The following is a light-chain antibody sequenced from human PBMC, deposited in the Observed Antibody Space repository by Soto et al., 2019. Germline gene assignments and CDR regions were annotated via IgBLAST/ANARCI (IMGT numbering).Light chain of an antibody. CDR2: DNN. V-gene: IGLV1-51*01. CDR1: SSNIGNNY. Sequence: QSVLTQPPSVSAAPGQKVTISCSGSSSNIGNNYVSWYQHLPGTAPKLLIYDNNNRTSGIPAQFSSSKSGTSATLGITGLQTGDEADYYCGTWDSSLSAYVFGNGTKVTVL. J-gene: IGLJ1*01. CDR3: GTWDSSLSAYV.